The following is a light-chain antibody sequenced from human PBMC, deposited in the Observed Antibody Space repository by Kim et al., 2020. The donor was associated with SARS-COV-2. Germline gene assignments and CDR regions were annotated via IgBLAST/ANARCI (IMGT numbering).Light chain of an antibody. Sequence: PGKGVTISCAGSSSNVGAGYDVHWYQQLPGTAPNLLSYGHSYRPSGVPDRFSASKSGTSASLAITGLQAEDEADYYCQSYDSSLDVFGTGTKVTVL. J-gene: IGLJ1*01. CDR2: GHS. CDR1: SSNVGAGYD. CDR3: QSYDSSLDV. V-gene: IGLV1-40*01.